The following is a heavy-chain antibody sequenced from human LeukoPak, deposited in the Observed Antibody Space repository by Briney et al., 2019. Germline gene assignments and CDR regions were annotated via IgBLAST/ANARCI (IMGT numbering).Heavy chain of an antibody. Sequence: GESLKISCKSSGYSITDYWIGWVRQMPGRGLEWMGIIYPSTSETQYTLPFQGQVTISVDTSTSTAYLQWSSLKASDTAMYYCAWRKYFSTWFEPWGQGTLVTVSS. CDR3: AWRKYFSTWFEP. V-gene: IGHV5-51*01. CDR2: IYPSTSET. CDR1: GYSITDYW. D-gene: IGHD1-14*01. J-gene: IGHJ5*02.